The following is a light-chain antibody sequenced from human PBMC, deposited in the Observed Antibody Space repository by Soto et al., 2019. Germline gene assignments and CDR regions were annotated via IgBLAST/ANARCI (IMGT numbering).Light chain of an antibody. CDR3: SSYTSSSTYYV. CDR1: SSDVGGYNY. J-gene: IGLJ1*01. V-gene: IGLV2-14*01. Sequence: LTQPASVSGSPGQSITISCTGTSSDVGGYNYVSWDQQHPCKAPKLMSYEVRNRPSGVSNRLYSSKPGTTASFTISGSQAEDEACYYCSSYTSSSTYYVFGSGTKVTVL. CDR2: EVR.